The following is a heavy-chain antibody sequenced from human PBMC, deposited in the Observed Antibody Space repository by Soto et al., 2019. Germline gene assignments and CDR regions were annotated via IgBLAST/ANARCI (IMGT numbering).Heavy chain of an antibody. J-gene: IGHJ6*02. Sequence: GEALKISWKGSGYSFTSYWIGWVRQMPGKGLEWMGIIYPGASDTRYSPSFQGHVTISADNSISTAYLQWSSLKASDTAVYYCARDNYKGPDPTMVRGVMYYYGMDVWGQGTTVTV. CDR3: ARDNYKGPDPTMVRGVMYYYGMDV. D-gene: IGHD3-10*01. CDR1: GYSFTSYW. V-gene: IGHV5-51*01. CDR2: IYPGASDT.